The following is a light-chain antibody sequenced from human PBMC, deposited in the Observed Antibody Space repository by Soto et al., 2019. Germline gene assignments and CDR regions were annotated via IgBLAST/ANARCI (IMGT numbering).Light chain of an antibody. Sequence: AIQMTQSPSSLSASVGDRVTITCRASQDIRNEIGWYQQKPGKAPRVLIYTASNLQSGVPSRFSGSGSGTDFTLTNGSLQPEDSATYYCLQDHNYPRAFGQGTKVEVK. V-gene: IGKV1-6*01. J-gene: IGKJ1*01. CDR1: QDIRNE. CDR3: LQDHNYPRA. CDR2: TAS.